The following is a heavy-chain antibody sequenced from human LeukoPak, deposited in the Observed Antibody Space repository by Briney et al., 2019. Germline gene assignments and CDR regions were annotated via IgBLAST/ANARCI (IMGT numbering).Heavy chain of an antibody. J-gene: IGHJ4*02. CDR1: GFTVSNTY. CDR3: AREWKWLRLTQFDY. V-gene: IGHV3-53*01. D-gene: IGHD5-12*01. CDR2: IYRDGST. Sequence: GGSLRLSCVASGFTVSNTYISWVRQAPGKGLEWVSVIYRDGSTYFADSVKGRFTISRDNAKNSLYLQMNSLRAEDTAVYYCAREWKWLRLTQFDYWGQGTLVTVSS.